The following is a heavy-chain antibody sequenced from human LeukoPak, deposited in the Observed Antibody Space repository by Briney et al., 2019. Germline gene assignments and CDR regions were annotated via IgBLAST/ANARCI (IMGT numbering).Heavy chain of an antibody. D-gene: IGHD3-9*01. Sequence: SETLSLTCTVSGGSISSYYWSWMRQPPGKGLEWIGYIYYSGSTNYNPSLKSRVTISVDTSKNQFSLKLSSVTAADTAVYYCARVLDILTGYYVDYWGQGTLVTVSS. J-gene: IGHJ4*02. CDR1: GGSISSYY. CDR2: IYYSGST. CDR3: ARVLDILTGYYVDY. V-gene: IGHV4-59*01.